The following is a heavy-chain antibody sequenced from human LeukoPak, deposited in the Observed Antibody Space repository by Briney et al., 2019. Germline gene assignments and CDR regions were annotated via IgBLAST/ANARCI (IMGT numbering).Heavy chain of an antibody. J-gene: IGHJ4*02. CDR2: TSSSDAGT. CDR1: GFTFGGYS. D-gene: IGHD2-21*01. CDR3: AKAPMTSCRGAYCYPFDS. V-gene: IGHV3-23*01. Sequence: PGGSLRLSCSTSGFTFGGYSMSWVRQTPGKGLEWVAATSSSDAGTYHADSVRGRFTISRDNSKNTLYLQMNSLRAEDAAVYFCAKAPMTSCRGAYCYPFDSWGQGTLVTVSS.